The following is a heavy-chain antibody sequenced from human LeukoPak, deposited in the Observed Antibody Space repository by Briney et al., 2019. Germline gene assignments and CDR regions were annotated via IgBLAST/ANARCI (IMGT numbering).Heavy chain of an antibody. V-gene: IGHV3-7*01. J-gene: IGHJ4*02. CDR1: GFTFSSYW. D-gene: IGHD6-19*01. CDR3: ARESRGSGWYMDY. Sequence: GGSLRLSCAASGFTFSSYWMSWVRQAPGKGLEWVANIKQDGSEKYYMDSVKGRFTISRDNAKNSLYLQMNSLRAEDTAVYYCARESRGSGWYMDYWGQGTLVTVSS. CDR2: IKQDGSEK.